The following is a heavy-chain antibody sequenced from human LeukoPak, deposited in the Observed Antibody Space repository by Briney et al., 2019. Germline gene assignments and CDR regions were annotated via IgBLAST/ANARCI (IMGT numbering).Heavy chain of an antibody. Sequence: SSETLSLTCAVYGGSFSGYYWSWIRQPAGKGLEWIGRIYTSGSTNYNPSLKSRVTMSVDTSKNQFSLKLSSVTAADTAVYYCARDEDFWSGYDPSYGMDVWGQGTTVTVSS. CDR3: ARDEDFWSGYDPSYGMDV. J-gene: IGHJ6*02. V-gene: IGHV4-4*07. CDR1: GGSFSGYY. CDR2: IYTSGST. D-gene: IGHD3-3*01.